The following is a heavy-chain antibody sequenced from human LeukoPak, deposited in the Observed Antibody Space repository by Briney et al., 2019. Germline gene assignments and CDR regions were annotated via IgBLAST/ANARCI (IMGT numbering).Heavy chain of an antibody. CDR2: ISGSGGST. CDR1: GFTFSSYG. Sequence: PGGSLRLSCAASGFTFSSYGMSWVRQAPGKGLEWVSAISGSGGSTYYADSVKGRFTISRDNSKNTLYLQMNSLRAEDTAVYYCAKGTEWEPLPDYWGQGTLVTVSS. D-gene: IGHD1-26*01. CDR3: AKGTEWEPLPDY. V-gene: IGHV3-23*01. J-gene: IGHJ4*02.